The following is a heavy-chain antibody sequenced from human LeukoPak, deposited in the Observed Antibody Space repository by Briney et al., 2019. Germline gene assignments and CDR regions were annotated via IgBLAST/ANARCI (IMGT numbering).Heavy chain of an antibody. J-gene: IGHJ3*02. CDR1: GGSISSYY. Sequence: PSETLSLTCTVSGGSISSYYWSWIRQPPGKGLEWIGYIYYSGGTNYNPSLKSRVTISVDTSKNQFSLKLSSVTAADTAVYYCARVGGYPLSAFDIWGQGTMVTVSS. D-gene: IGHD3-22*01. CDR3: ARVGGYPLSAFDI. V-gene: IGHV4-59*08. CDR2: IYYSGGT.